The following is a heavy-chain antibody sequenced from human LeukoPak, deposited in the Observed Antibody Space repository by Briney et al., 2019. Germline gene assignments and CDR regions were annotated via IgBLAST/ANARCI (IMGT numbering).Heavy chain of an antibody. J-gene: IGHJ6*03. CDR1: GYTFTGYY. D-gene: IGHD3-10*01. V-gene: IGHV1-2*02. Sequence: APVKVSCKASGYTFTGYYMHWVRQAPGQGLEWMGWTNPNSGGTNYAQKFQGRVTMTRDTSISTAYMELSRLRSDDTAVYYCARADYYGSGSYYTSFMDVWGKGTTVTVSS. CDR3: ARADYYGSGSYYTSFMDV. CDR2: TNPNSGGT.